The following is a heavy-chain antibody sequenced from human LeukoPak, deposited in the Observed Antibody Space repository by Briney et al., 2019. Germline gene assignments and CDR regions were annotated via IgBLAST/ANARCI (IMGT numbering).Heavy chain of an antibody. D-gene: IGHD5-24*01. CDR1: GYTLTDHH. CDR3: ARDPVDGYSLCDH. J-gene: IGHJ4*02. Sequence: ASVKVSCKASGYTLTDHHMHWVRQAPGQGLEWLGWIKSNGGGIKYAQEFQGRVAVTRDTSTSTVYLEFSSLRSDDTAIYYCARDPVDGYSLCDHWGQGTLVTVSS. CDR2: IKSNGGGI. V-gene: IGHV1-2*02.